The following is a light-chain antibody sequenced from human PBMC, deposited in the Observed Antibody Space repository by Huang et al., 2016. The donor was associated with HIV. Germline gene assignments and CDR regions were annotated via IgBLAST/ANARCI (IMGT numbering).Light chain of an antibody. CDR1: RSVSSN. V-gene: IGKV3-15*01. CDR3: QQYNNWLLS. CDR2: GSS. Sequence: IVMTQSPATLSVSPGERVTVSCRANRSVSSNLAWYQQRPSQAPRLLIYGSSTRAPGIPARFSGSGSGTDFSLTISSLQSEDFALYYCQQYNNWLLSFGGGTRVDI. J-gene: IGKJ4*01.